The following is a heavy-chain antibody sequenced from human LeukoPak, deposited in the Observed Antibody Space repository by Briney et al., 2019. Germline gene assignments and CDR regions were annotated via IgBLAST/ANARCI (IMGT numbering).Heavy chain of an antibody. V-gene: IGHV3-30-3*01. CDR1: GFTFSSYA. CDR3: GGPAAGTNWFDP. Sequence: TGGSLRLSCAASGFTFSSYAMHWVRQAPGKGLEWVAVISYDGSNKYYADSVKGRFTISRDNSKNTLYLQMNSLGAEDTAVYYCGGPAAGTNWFDPWGQGTLVTVSS. CDR2: ISYDGSNK. J-gene: IGHJ5*02. D-gene: IGHD2-2*01.